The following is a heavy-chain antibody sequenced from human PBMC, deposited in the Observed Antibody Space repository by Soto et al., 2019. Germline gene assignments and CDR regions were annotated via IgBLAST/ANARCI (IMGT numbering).Heavy chain of an antibody. CDR1: GFTFDDYA. D-gene: IGHD3-16*01. J-gene: IGHJ5*02. CDR3: AKNGGMFSGSLEGWFDR. V-gene: IGHV3-9*01. CDR2: INWNGVSI. Sequence: EVQLVESGGGLVQPGRSLRLSCAASGFTFDDYAMHWVRQAPGKGLEWVSGINWNGVSIAYADSVRGRFTISRDNTKNSLYLQMNSLRAEDTAFYYCAKNGGMFSGSLEGWFDRWGQGTLVTVSS.